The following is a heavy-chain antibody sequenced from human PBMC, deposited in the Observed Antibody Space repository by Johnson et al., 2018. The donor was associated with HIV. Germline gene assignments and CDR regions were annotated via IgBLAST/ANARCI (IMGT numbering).Heavy chain of an antibody. V-gene: IGHV3-7*01. CDR1: GFTLSDSA. CDR2: IKHAGSEK. J-gene: IGHJ3*01. Sequence: VQLVESGGGVVQPGRSLRLSCAASGFTLSDSALHWVRQAPGKGLEWVANIKHAGSEKYYVDSVKGRFTISRDNAKNSLSLQMNTLRAEDTAVYYCTSVNSGAFNFWGQGTMVTVSS. CDR3: TSVNSGAFNF. D-gene: IGHD3-10*01.